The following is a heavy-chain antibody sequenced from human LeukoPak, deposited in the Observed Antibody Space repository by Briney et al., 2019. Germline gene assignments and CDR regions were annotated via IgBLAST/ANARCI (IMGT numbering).Heavy chain of an antibody. J-gene: IGHJ4*02. CDR1: GFTFSNAW. V-gene: IGHV3-15*01. Sequence: GGSLRLSCAASGFTFSNAWMSWVHQAPGKGLEWVGRIKSKTDGGTTDYAAPVKGRFTISRDDSKNTLYLQMNSLKTEDTAVYYCTTAVHCGGDCYDYWGQGTLVTVSS. CDR2: IKSKTDGGTT. CDR3: TTAVHCGGDCYDY. D-gene: IGHD2-21*01.